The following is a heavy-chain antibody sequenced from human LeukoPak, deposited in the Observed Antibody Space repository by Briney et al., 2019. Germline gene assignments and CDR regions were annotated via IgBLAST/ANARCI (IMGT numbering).Heavy chain of an antibody. V-gene: IGHV3-23*01. CDR3: AKDGYYDFWSDLDY. J-gene: IGHJ4*02. CDR1: GFTFSSYA. CDR2: IGGSGNRT. D-gene: IGHD3-3*01. Sequence: PGGSLRLSCAASGFTFSSYAMSWVRQAPGKGLEWVSSIGGSGNRTYYADSVKGRFTISRDNSKNTLYLQMNRLRTEDTAVYYCAKDGYYDFWSDLDYWGQGVLVTVSS.